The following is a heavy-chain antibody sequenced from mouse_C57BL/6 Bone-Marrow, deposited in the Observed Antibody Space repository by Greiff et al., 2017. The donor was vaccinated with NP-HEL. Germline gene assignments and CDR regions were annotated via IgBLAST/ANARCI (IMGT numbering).Heavy chain of an antibody. D-gene: IGHD1-1*01. CDR2: IHPNSGST. CDR1: GYTFTSYW. Sequence: VQLQQPGAELVKPGASVKLSCKASGYTFTSYWMHWVKQRPGQGLEWIGMIHPNSGSTNYNEKFKSKATLTVDKSSSTAYMQLSSLTSEDSAVYYCARLREFEYYGSIYYFDYWGQGTTLTVSS. V-gene: IGHV1-64*01. J-gene: IGHJ2*01. CDR3: ARLREFEYYGSIYYFDY.